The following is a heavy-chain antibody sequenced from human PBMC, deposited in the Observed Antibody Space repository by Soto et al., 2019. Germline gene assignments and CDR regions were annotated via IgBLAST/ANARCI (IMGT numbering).Heavy chain of an antibody. Sequence: SETLSLTCTVSGGSISGYYWSWIRQPPGKGLEWIGYIYYSGSTNYNPSLKSRVTISVDTSKNQFSLKLSSVTAADTAVYYCARAGSGWYGNWFDPWGQGTLVTVSS. CDR2: IYYSGST. J-gene: IGHJ5*02. CDR1: GGSISGYY. D-gene: IGHD6-19*01. CDR3: ARAGSGWYGNWFDP. V-gene: IGHV4-59*01.